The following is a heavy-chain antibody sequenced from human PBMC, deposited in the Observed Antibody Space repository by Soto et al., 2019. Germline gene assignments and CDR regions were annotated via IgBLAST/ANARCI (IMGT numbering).Heavy chain of an antibody. J-gene: IGHJ5*02. CDR3: ARWMNNDSVLNWFDP. D-gene: IGHD2-15*01. V-gene: IGHV4-31*03. CDR1: GGSISSGGYY. CDR2: IYYTGIT. Sequence: SETLSLTCTVSGGSISSGGYYWNWIRQHPGKGLEWIGYIYYTGITYYNPSLKSRLTISADTSKNQFSLKLSSVTAADTAVYYCARWMNNDSVLNWFDPWGQGTLVTVSS.